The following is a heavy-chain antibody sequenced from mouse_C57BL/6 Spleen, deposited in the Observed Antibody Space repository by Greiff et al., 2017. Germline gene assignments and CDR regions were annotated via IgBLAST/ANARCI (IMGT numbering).Heavy chain of an antibody. Sequence: EVQGVESGGGLVKPGGSLKLSCAASGFTFSSYAMSWVRQTPEKRLEWVATISDGGSYTYYPDNVKGRFTISRDNAKNNLYLQMSHLKSEDTAMYYCARKGEEGPWFAYWGQGTLVTVSA. D-gene: IGHD3-3*01. CDR3: ARKGEEGPWFAY. CDR2: ISDGGSYT. J-gene: IGHJ3*01. V-gene: IGHV5-4*01. CDR1: GFTFSSYA.